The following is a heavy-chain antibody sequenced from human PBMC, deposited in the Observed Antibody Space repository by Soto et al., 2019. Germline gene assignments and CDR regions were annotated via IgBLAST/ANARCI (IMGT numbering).Heavy chain of an antibody. V-gene: IGHV5-51*01. CDR1: GFSFTSSW. CDR2: IYPGDSDT. J-gene: IGHJ6*02. Sequence: GDSLKISCQGSGFSFTSSWIGWVRQMPGKGLEWMGLIYPGDSDTRYSPSFQGQVTISADKSISTAYLQWSSLKASDTAIYYCARSHGMDVWGQGTTLTAS. CDR3: ARSHGMDV.